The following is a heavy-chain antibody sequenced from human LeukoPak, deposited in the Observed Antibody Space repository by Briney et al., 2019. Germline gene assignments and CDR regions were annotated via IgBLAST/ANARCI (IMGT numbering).Heavy chain of an antibody. D-gene: IGHD2-15*01. J-gene: IGHJ4*02. CDR2: MSFDGSHE. CDR3: ARGGKCSDGKCYLIVY. CDR1: GLTFSNSA. Sequence: GGSLRLSCVASGLTFSNSAMHWVRQAPGKGLEWVAIMSFDGSHERYGDSVKGRFTLSRDNSKNTLYLQINSLRTEDTAVYYCARGGKCSDGKCYLIVYWGQGTLVTVSS. V-gene: IGHV3-30*04.